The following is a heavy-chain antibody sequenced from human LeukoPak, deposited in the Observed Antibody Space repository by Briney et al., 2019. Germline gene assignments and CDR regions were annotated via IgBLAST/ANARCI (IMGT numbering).Heavy chain of an antibody. CDR1: GGTFSSYA. J-gene: IGHJ4*02. CDR3: ARDQLERRTGGDY. D-gene: IGHD1-1*01. CDR2: IIPILGIA. V-gene: IGHV1-69*04. Sequence: SVKVSCKASGGTFSSYAISWVRQAPGQGLEWMGRIIPILGIANYAQKFQSRVTITADKSTSTAYMELSSLRSEDTAVYYCARDQLERRTGGDYWGQGTLVTVSS.